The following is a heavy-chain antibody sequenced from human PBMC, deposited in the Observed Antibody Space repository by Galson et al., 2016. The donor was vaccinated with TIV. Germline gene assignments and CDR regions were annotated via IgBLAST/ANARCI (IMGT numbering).Heavy chain of an antibody. CDR2: IIPLFGSA. CDR1: GYKFTAYY. Sequence: SVKVSCKASGYKFTAYYLYWVRQAPGQGLEWMGNIIPLFGSANYAQKFQGRVTITADESTSTAYMELSRLRSEDTAIYYCATDRNTAMDTYYYYYGVDVWGQGTTVTVSS. J-gene: IGHJ6*02. CDR3: ATDRNTAMDTYYYYYGVDV. V-gene: IGHV1-69*13. D-gene: IGHD5-18*01.